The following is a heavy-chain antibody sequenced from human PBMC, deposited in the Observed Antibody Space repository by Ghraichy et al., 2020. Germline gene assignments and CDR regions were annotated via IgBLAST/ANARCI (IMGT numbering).Heavy chain of an antibody. Sequence: GGSLRLSCVGSEFTFSSYSMNWVRQAPGKGLEWVSYITSSSRFISYADSGKKKYTVSRDNGQNSLYLQMKSLRDEDTAVYYCARGSTVVRYYYDDGMDVWGQGTTVTVSS. CDR3: ARGSTVVRYYYDDGMDV. CDR2: ITSSSRFI. J-gene: IGHJ6*02. D-gene: IGHD4-17*01. V-gene: IGHV3-48*02. CDR1: EFTFSSYS.